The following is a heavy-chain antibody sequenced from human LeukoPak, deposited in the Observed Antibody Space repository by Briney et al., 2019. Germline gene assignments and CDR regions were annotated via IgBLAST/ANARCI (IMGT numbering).Heavy chain of an antibody. V-gene: IGHV3-23*01. Sequence: PGGSLRLSCVASGFTFNGYAMSWVRQAPGKGLEWVSGISNSGGSTYYPGSVKGRFNISIDNTKNTLSLQMDSLRAEDTALYYCAKESRRGSGWYIDYWGQGTLVSVSS. CDR1: GFTFNGYA. CDR3: AKESRRGSGWYIDY. CDR2: ISNSGGST. J-gene: IGHJ4*02. D-gene: IGHD6-19*01.